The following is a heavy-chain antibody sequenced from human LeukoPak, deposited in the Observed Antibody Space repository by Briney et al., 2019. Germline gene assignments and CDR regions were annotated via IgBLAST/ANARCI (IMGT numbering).Heavy chain of an antibody. V-gene: IGHV3-23*01. CDR3: AKDYGDNYYYYYMDV. D-gene: IGHD4-17*01. CDR2: ISGSGGST. CDR1: GYSISSGYY. J-gene: IGHJ6*03. Sequence: ETLSLTCTVSGYSISSGYYWGWIRQPPGKGLEWVSAISGSGGSTYYADSVKGRFTISRDNSKNTLYLQMNSLRAEDTAVYYCAKDYGDNYYYYYMDVWGKGTTVTVSS.